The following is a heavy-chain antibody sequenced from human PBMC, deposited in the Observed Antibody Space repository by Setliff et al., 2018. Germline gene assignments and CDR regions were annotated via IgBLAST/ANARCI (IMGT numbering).Heavy chain of an antibody. CDR2: IFSNDEK. CDR3: ARITESSTSCYAVDY. D-gene: IGHD2-2*01. Sequence: SGPTLVNPTQTLTLTCTFSGFSLSTDGVSVGWIRQPPGKALEWLAHIFSNDEKSYSTSLKSRLTISKDTSKSQVVLTMTNMDPVDTATYYCARITESSTSCYAVDYWGQGTLVTVSS. J-gene: IGHJ4*02. V-gene: IGHV2-26*01. CDR1: GFSLSTDGVS.